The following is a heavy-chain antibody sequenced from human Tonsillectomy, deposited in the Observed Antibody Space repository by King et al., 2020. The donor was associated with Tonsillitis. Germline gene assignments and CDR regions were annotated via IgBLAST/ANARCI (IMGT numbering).Heavy chain of an antibody. CDR3: ARARFGYYMDV. V-gene: IGHV4-59*01. D-gene: IGHD3-10*01. J-gene: IGHJ6*03. CDR1: VGSISSYY. Sequence: QLQESGPGLVKPSETLSLTCTVSVGSISSYYWSWIRQPPGTGLEWMGYISYSGSTNYNPSLKIRVTISVDTSKNQFSLKLSSVTAADTAVYYCARARFGYYMDVWGKGTTVTVAS. CDR2: ISYSGST.